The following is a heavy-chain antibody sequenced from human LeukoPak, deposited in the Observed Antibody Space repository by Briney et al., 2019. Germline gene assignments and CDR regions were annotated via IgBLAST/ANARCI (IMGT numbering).Heavy chain of an antibody. D-gene: IGHD3-9*01. CDR3: AREQGFDWLLYHGYFDY. Sequence: ASVKVSCKASGYTFTGYYMHWVRQAPGQGLEWMGRINPNSGGTNYAQKSQGRVTMTRDTSISTAYMELSRLRSDDTAVYYCAREQGFDWLLYHGYFDYWGQGTLVTVSS. CDR1: GYTFTGYY. J-gene: IGHJ4*02. CDR2: INPNSGGT. V-gene: IGHV1-2*06.